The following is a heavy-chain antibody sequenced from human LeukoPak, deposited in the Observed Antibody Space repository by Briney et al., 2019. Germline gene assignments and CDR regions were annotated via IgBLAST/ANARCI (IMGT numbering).Heavy chain of an antibody. Sequence: SETLSLTCAVYGGSFSGYYWSWIRQPPGKGLEWIGEINHSGRTNYNPSLKSRVTISVDTSKNQFSLKLSSVTAADTAVYYCARGVGNILTGYSLDYWGQGTLVTVSS. J-gene: IGHJ4*02. CDR1: GGSFSGYY. CDR3: ARGVGNILTGYSLDY. D-gene: IGHD3-9*01. V-gene: IGHV4-34*01. CDR2: INHSGRT.